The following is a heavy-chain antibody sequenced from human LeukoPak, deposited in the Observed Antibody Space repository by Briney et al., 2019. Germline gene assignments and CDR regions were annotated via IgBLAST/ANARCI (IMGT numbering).Heavy chain of an antibody. CDR2: ISGSGGST. J-gene: IGHJ4*02. V-gene: IGHV3-23*01. CDR1: GFTFSSYA. D-gene: IGHD2-2*01. CDR3: ARAPTVLVGYCSSSSCQADY. Sequence: GGSLRLSCAASGFTFSSYAMSWVRQAPGKGLEWVSAISGSGGSTYYADSVKGRFTISRDNSKNSLYLQMNSLRVEDTAVYYCARAPTVLVGYCSSSSCQADYWGQGTLVTVSS.